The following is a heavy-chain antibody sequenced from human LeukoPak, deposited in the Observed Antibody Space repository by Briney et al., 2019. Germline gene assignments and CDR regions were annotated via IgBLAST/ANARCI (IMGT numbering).Heavy chain of an antibody. J-gene: IGHJ6*04. D-gene: IGHD2-15*01. CDR1: GFSFSNYA. Sequence: GGSLRLSCSASGFSFSNYAMYWVRQAPGKGLEWVANIKQGGSEKYYVDSVKGRFTISRDNAKNSLYLQMNSLRAKDTAVYYCARDFGLRCSGGTCYSVYYYGMDVWGKGTTVTVSS. CDR3: ARDFGLRCSGGTCYSVYYYGMDV. V-gene: IGHV3-7*03. CDR2: IKQGGSEK.